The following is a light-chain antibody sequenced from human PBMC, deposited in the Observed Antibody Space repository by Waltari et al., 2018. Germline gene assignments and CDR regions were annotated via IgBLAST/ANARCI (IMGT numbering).Light chain of an antibody. CDR2: IHN. CDR3: AAWDDSLNAWV. Sequence: QSVLTQPPSASGAPGQSVTISCSGSTSNIGSSTVNWYQQLPGTAPKLLLSIHNERPSGVPDRFSGSTSGTSASLAISGLQSEDEADYYCAAWDDSLNAWVFGGGTKLTVL. CDR1: TSNIGSST. J-gene: IGLJ3*02. V-gene: IGLV1-44*01.